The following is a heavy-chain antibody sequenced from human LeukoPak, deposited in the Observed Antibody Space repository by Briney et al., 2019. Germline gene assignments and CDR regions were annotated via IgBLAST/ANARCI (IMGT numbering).Heavy chain of an antibody. Sequence: GGSLRLSCAASGFTFSRHYMHWVRQAPGKGLVWVSRINGVGTDRIYADSVKGRFTISRDNAKNTLYLQMNSLRVEDTAMYYCARITSRFYDSSGYYRALHNWFDPWGQGTLVTVSS. CDR1: GFTFSRHY. D-gene: IGHD3-22*01. CDR2: INGVGTDR. CDR3: ARITSRFYDSSGYYRALHNWFDP. J-gene: IGHJ5*02. V-gene: IGHV3-74*01.